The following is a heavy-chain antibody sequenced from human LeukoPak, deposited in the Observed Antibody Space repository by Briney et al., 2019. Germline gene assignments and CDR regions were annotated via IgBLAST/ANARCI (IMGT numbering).Heavy chain of an antibody. V-gene: IGHV1-18*01. J-gene: IGHJ6*02. CDR3: ASAVAGYYYYGMDV. D-gene: IGHD6-19*01. CDR1: GYTFTSYG. CDR2: ISAYNGNT. Sequence: GASVKVSCKASGYTFTSYGISWVRQAPGQGLEWMGWISAYNGNTNYAQKLQGRVTMTTDTSTSTAYMELRSLRSDDTAVYYCASAVAGYYYYGMDVWGQGTTVTVSS.